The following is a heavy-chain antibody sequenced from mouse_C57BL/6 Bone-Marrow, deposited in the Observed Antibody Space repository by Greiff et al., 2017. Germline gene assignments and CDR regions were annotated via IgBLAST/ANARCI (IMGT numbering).Heavy chain of an antibody. V-gene: IGHV14-4*01. D-gene: IGHD4-1*01. J-gene: IGHJ2*01. CDR2: IDPENGDT. CDR1: GFNIKDDY. Sequence: EVQGVESGAELVRPGASVKLSCTASGFNIKDDYMHWVKQRPEQGLEWIGWIDPENGDTEYASKFQGKATITADTSSNTAYLQLSSLTSEDTAVYYCTTSLNWDVDYWGQGTTLTVSS. CDR3: TTSLNWDVDY.